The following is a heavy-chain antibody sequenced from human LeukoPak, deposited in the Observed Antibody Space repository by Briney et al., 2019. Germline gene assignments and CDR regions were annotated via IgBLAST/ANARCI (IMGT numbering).Heavy chain of an antibody. CDR3: ARDRGMVRGVILFYFDY. D-gene: IGHD3-10*01. J-gene: IGHJ4*02. V-gene: IGHV6-1*01. Sequence: SQTLSLTCAISGDSVSSNSAAWNWIRQSPSRGLEWLGRTYYRSKWYNDYAVSVKSRITINPDTSKNQFSLQLNSVTSEDTAVYYCARDRGMVRGVILFYFDYWGQGTLVTVSS. CDR2: TYYRSKWYN. CDR1: GDSVSSNSAA.